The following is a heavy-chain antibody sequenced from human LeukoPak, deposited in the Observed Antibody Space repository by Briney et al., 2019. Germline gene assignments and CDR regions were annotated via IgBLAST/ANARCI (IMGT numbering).Heavy chain of an antibody. V-gene: IGHV4-59*01. J-gene: IGHJ6*02. CDR3: ARDPTGYYGMDV. CDR2: IYYSGST. Sequence: EWIGYIYYSGSTNYNPSLKSRVTISVDTSKNQFSLKLSSVTAADTAVYYCARDPTGYYGMDVWGQGTTVTVSS.